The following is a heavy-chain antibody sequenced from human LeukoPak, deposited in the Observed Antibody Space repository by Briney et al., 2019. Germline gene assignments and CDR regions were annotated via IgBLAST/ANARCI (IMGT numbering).Heavy chain of an antibody. CDR2: ISSSSSYT. V-gene: IGHV3-11*06. D-gene: IGHD3-16*02. CDR1: GFTFSDYY. J-gene: IGHJ4*02. CDR3: ARDRQDYDYVWGSYPLDY. Sequence: GGSLRLSCAASGFTFSDYYISWIRQAPGKGLEWVSYISSSSSYTNYADSVKGRFTISRDNAKNSLYLQMNSLRAEDTAVYYCARDRQDYDYVWGSYPLDYWGQGTLVTVSS.